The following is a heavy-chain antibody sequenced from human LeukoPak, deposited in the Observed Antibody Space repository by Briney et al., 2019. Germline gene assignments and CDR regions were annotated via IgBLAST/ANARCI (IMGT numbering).Heavy chain of an antibody. J-gene: IGHJ3*02. Sequence: SVKVSCKASGYTFTDYYIHWVRQAPGQGLEWMGGIIPIFGTANYAQKFQGRVTITADKSTSTAHMELSSLRSEDTAVYYCARQYWNYFIRDAFDIWGHGTIVTVSS. CDR1: GYTFTDYY. CDR2: IIPIFGTA. CDR3: ARQYWNYFIRDAFDI. D-gene: IGHD1-7*01. V-gene: IGHV1-69*06.